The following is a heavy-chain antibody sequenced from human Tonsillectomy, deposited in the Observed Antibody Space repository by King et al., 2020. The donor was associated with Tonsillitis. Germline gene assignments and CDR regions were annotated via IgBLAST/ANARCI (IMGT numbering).Heavy chain of an antibody. J-gene: IGHJ3*02. Sequence: VQLVESGGGLVQPGGSLRLSCAASGFTFNSYWMHWVRQAPDTGLEWVANINRDGSVEHYVDSVKGRFTISRDNATNSLYLQISSLRVEDTAVYYCARDGGYCSGGSCRDALDIWGQGTMVTVSS. CDR1: GFTFNSYW. CDR3: ARDGGYCSGGSCRDALDI. CDR2: INRDGSVE. D-gene: IGHD2-15*01. V-gene: IGHV3-7*03.